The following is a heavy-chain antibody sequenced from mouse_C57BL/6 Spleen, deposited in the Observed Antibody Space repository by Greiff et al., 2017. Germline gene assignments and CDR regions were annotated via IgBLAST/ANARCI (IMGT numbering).Heavy chain of an antibody. CDR2: IYPSDSET. J-gene: IGHJ1*03. CDR1: GYTFTSYW. D-gene: IGHD1-1*01. Sequence: QVQLQQPGAELVRPGSSVKLSCKASGYTFTSYWMDWVKQRPGQGLEWIGNIYPSDSETHYNQKFKDKATLTVDKSSSTAYMQLSSLTSEDSAVYYCARSATVVDFGYFDVWGTGTTVTVSS. CDR3: ARSATVVDFGYFDV. V-gene: IGHV1-61*01.